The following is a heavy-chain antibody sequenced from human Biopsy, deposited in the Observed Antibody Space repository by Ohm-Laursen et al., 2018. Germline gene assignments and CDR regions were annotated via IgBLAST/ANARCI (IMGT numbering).Heavy chain of an antibody. CDR3: ANWNYYYDSSGPPAFDV. CDR1: GFTFSSYA. D-gene: IGHD3-22*01. Sequence: SLRLSCAAPGFTFSSYAMSWVRQSPGKGLEWVSSTNNNGGRTYYTDSVKGRFTISRDNSKNTLYLQMSSLRAEDTAVYYCANWNYYYDSSGPPAFDVWGRGTMVTVSS. J-gene: IGHJ3*01. V-gene: IGHV3-23*01. CDR2: TNNNGGRT.